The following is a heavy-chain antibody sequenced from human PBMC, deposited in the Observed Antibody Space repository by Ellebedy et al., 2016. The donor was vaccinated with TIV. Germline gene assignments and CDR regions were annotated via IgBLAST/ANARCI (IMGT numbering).Heavy chain of an antibody. CDR2: IWYDGSNK. D-gene: IGHD6-13*01. CDR1: GFTFSSYG. J-gene: IGHJ4*02. V-gene: IGHV3-33*01. Sequence: GESLKISCAASGFTFSSYGMHWVRQAPGKGLEWVAVIWYDGSNKYYADSVKGRFTISRDNSKNTLYLQMNSLRAEDTAVYYCARDQGEQQLVWGFDYWGQGTLVTVSS. CDR3: ARDQGEQQLVWGFDY.